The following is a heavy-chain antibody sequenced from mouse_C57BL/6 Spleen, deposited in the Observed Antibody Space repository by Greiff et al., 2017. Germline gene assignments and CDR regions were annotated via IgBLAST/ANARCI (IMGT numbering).Heavy chain of an antibody. Sequence: VQLQQSVAELVRPGASVKLSCTASGFNIKNTYMHWVKQRPEQGLEWIGRIDPANGNTKYAPKFQGKATLTADTSSNTAYLQLSSLTSEDTAIYYCASPITTVVANWYFDVWGTGTTVTVSS. CDR1: GFNIKNTY. D-gene: IGHD1-1*01. J-gene: IGHJ1*03. CDR3: ASPITTVVANWYFDV. CDR2: IDPANGNT. V-gene: IGHV14-3*01.